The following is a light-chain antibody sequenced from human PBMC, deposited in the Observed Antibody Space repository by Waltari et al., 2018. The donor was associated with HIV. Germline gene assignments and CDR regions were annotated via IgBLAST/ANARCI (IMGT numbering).Light chain of an antibody. J-gene: IGKJ4*01. CDR3: QQYNKWPLT. CDR2: GAT. CDR1: QSVSTI. V-gene: IGKV3-15*01. Sequence: EVVMTQSPATLYVSPGERATLSCRASQSVSTILAWYQQKPGQAPRLLIYGATTRATGIPARFSGSGSGTEFTLTISSLHSEDFADYHCQQYNKWPLTFGGGTKVEIK.